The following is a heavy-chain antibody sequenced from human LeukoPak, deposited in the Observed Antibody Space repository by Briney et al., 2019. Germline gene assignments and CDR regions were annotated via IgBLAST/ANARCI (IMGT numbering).Heavy chain of an antibody. J-gene: IGHJ4*02. CDR3: ARRLKTVVAEFYFDS. CDR1: GGSMSSTNY. D-gene: IGHD3-22*01. Sequence: PSETLSLTCTVSGGSMSSTNYWGWIRQPLGKGLEWIGSIFYSGSTYYNPSLKSRVTISVDTSKNQFSLKLTSVTAADTAVYYCARRLKTVVAEFYFDSWGQGTLVTVSS. CDR2: IFYSGST. V-gene: IGHV4-39*01.